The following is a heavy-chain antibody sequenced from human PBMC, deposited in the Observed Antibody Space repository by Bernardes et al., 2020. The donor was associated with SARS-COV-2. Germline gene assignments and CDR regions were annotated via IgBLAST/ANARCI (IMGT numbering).Heavy chain of an antibody. V-gene: IGHV4-39*01. J-gene: IGHJ3*02. CDR2: IYYSGST. Sequence: SETLSLTCTVSGGSISSSSYYWGWIRQPPGKGLEWIGSIYYSGSTYYNPSLKSRVTISVDTSKNQLSLKLSSVTAADTAVYYCARRPGLWDSSGFDIWGQGTMVTVSS. D-gene: IGHD3-22*01. CDR1: GGSISSSSYY. CDR3: ARRPGLWDSSGFDI.